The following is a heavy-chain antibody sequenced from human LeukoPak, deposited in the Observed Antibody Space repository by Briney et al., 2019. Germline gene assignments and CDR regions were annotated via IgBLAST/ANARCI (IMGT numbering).Heavy chain of an antibody. CDR3: ARGSCSSTSCYEDYFDY. CDR2: IRYDGSNK. CDR1: GFTFSSYG. V-gene: IGHV3-30*02. D-gene: IGHD2-2*01. J-gene: IGHJ4*02. Sequence: GGSLRLSCAASGFTFSSYGMHWVRQAPGKGLEWVAFIRYDGSNKYYADSVKGRFTISRDNSKNTLYLQMNSLRAEDTAVYYCARGSCSSTSCYEDYFDYWGQGTLVTVSS.